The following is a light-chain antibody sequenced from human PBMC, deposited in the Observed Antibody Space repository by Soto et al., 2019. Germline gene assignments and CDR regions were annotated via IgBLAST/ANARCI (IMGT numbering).Light chain of an antibody. CDR3: QQYYSYPD. Sequence: AIRMTQSPSSLSASTGDRVTITCRASQGISSYLAWYQQKPGKAPKLLIYAASTLQSGVPSRFSGSGSGTDSTLTISCLQSEDFATYYCQQYYSYPDFGQGTRLEIK. CDR1: QGISSY. V-gene: IGKV1-8*01. CDR2: AAS. J-gene: IGKJ5*01.